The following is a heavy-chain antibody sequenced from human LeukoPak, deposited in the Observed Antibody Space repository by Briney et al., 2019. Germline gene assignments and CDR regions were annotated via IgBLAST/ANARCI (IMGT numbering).Heavy chain of an antibody. CDR3: ARVRYSYGKLYYYYYGMDV. V-gene: IGHV1-8*02. CDR1: GYTFTSYG. Sequence: ASVKVSCKASGYTFTSYGINWVRQATGQGLEWMGWMNPNSGNTGYAQKFQGRVTMTRNTSISTAYMELSSLRSEDTAVYYCARVRYSYGKLYYYYYGMDVWGQGTTVTVSS. D-gene: IGHD5-18*01. J-gene: IGHJ6*02. CDR2: MNPNSGNT.